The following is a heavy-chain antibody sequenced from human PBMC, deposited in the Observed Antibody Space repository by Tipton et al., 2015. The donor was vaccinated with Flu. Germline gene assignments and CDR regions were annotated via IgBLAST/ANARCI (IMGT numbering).Heavy chain of an antibody. Sequence: TLSLTCSVSGASFGSGYYWGWIRQPPGKGLEWIGNLHHTGNTYYNPSLRSRVTILVDRSKNQFSLKLTSVTAADTAVYYCARSTYYYGSGSSDYWGQGTLVTVSS. CDR2: LHHTGNT. V-gene: IGHV4-38-2*01. CDR1: GASFGSGYY. D-gene: IGHD3-10*01. J-gene: IGHJ4*02. CDR3: ARSTYYYGSGSSDY.